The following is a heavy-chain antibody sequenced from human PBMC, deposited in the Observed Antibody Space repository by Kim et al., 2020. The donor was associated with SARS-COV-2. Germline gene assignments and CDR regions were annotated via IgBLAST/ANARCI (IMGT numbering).Heavy chain of an antibody. D-gene: IGHD3-16*01. J-gene: IGHJ3*02. V-gene: IGHV3-15*01. CDR3: STALYFGAGWNAFDI. Sequence: AAPVNGRFTISRDDSKNTLSLKMNSLKTEDTAVYYCSTALYFGAGWNAFDIWGQGTMVIVSS.